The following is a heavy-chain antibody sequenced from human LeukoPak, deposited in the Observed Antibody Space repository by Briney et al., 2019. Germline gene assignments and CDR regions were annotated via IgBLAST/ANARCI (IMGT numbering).Heavy chain of an antibody. Sequence: GGSLRLSCAASGFTFNNYAMTWVRQAPGKGLEWVGRIRSNSDGGTIDYAAPVKGRFALSRDDSKNTLYLQMNSLQTEDTAVYYCATDFYDTTWGQGTLVTVSS. CDR1: GFTFNNYA. CDR2: IRSNSDGGTI. J-gene: IGHJ5*02. V-gene: IGHV3-15*01. D-gene: IGHD3-22*01. CDR3: ATDFYDTT.